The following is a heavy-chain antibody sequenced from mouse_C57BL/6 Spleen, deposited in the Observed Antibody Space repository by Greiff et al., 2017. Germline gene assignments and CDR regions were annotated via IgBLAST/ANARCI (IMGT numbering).Heavy chain of an antibody. D-gene: IGHD2-3*01. CDR3: ASGGNDGYRWFAY. CDR1: GYTFTSYW. CDR2: IDPSDSET. Sequence: VQLQQSGAELVRPGSSVKLSCTASGYTFTSYWMHWVKQRPIQGLEWIGNIDPSDSETQYNQKFKDKATLTVDKSSSTAYMQLSSLTSEDPAVYYCASGGNDGYRWFAYWGQGTLVTVSA. V-gene: IGHV1-52*01. J-gene: IGHJ3*01.